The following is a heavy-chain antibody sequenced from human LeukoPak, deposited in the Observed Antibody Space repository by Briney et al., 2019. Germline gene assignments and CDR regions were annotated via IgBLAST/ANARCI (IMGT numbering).Heavy chain of an antibody. CDR3: ARGQFGGVAAAPFGH. CDR2: IIPSIGRT. Sequence: ASVKVSCKSSGGSFDSYAVSWVRQAPGQGLEWMGRIIPSIGRTNYAQNFQGRVSITADKSTGTAYLAVSSLRVDDTAVYYCARGQFGGVAAAPFGHWGQGNLVIVSS. CDR1: GGSFDSYA. V-gene: IGHV1-69*04. J-gene: IGHJ5*02. D-gene: IGHD2-2*01.